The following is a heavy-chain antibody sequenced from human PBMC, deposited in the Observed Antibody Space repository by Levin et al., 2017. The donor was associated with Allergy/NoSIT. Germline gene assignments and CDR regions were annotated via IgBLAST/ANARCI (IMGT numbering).Heavy chain of an antibody. CDR1: GFTFSSYA. CDR3: AKSFLAVGGIVDY. CDR2: MSGSGGST. J-gene: IGHJ4*02. D-gene: IGHD6-19*01. Sequence: PGESLKISCAASGFTFSSYAMSWVRQAPGKGLEWVSAMSGSGGSTNNADSVKGRFTISRDNSKNTLYLQMNSLRAEDTAVYYCAKSFLAVGGIVDYWGQGSLVTVSS. V-gene: IGHV3-23*01.